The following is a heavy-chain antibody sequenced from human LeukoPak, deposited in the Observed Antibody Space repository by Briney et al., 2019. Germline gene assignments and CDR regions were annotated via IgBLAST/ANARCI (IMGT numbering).Heavy chain of an antibody. CDR2: IYHSGST. D-gene: IGHD1-7*01. Sequence: PSQTLSLTCAVSGGSISSGGYSWSWIRQPPGKGLEWIGYIYHSGSTYYNPSLKSRVTISVDRPKNQFSLKLSSVTAADTAVYYCARLAFSWNYPLGFDPWGQGTLVTVSS. CDR1: GGSISSGGYS. V-gene: IGHV4-30-2*01. CDR3: ARLAFSWNYPLGFDP. J-gene: IGHJ5*02.